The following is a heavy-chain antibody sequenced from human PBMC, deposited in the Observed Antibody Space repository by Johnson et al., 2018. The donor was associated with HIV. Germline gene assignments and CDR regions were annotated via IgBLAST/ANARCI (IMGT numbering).Heavy chain of an antibody. Sequence: VQLVESGGAVVQPGGSLRLSCAASGMTFSDLWMNWVRQAPGKGLEWVGRIRSKTAGGTIEYAAPVKGRFTISRDDSKDTLYLQMNSLKIEDTAVYYCSTDHPTAPLFVMNAFDIWGQGTMVTVSS. CDR3: STDHPTAPLFVMNAFDI. J-gene: IGHJ3*02. CDR1: GMTFSDLW. CDR2: IRSKTAGGTI. V-gene: IGHV3-15*02. D-gene: IGHD3-16*02.